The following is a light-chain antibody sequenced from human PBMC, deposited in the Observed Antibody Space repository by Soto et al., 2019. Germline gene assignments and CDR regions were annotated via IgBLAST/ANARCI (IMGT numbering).Light chain of an antibody. CDR2: GAS. J-gene: IGKJ1*01. V-gene: IGKV3-11*01. CDR3: QQYNKWPPRT. Sequence: EVVLTQSPDTLSLSPGEGASLSCRASQSVHTFLAWYQQKPGQPPRLLIYGASTRAPGVPARFSGSGSGTDFTLTITSLEPEDFAVYYCQQYNKWPPRTFGQGTKVEIK. CDR1: QSVHTF.